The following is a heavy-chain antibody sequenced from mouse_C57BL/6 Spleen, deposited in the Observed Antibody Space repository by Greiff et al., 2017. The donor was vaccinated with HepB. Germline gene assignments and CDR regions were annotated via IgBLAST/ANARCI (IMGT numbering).Heavy chain of an antibody. D-gene: IGHD2-2*01. CDR3: ARTYGYGRVWFAY. CDR1: GYSFTRYY. J-gene: IGHJ3*01. CDR2: IYPGSGNT. Sequence: VQLQESGPELVKPGASVKISCKASGYSFTRYYIHWVMQRPGQGLEWIGWIYPGSGNTKNNEKFKGKATRTADTSASTAYMQLSSLTSEDAAVYYCARTYGYGRVWFAYWGQGTLVTVSA. V-gene: IGHV1-66*01.